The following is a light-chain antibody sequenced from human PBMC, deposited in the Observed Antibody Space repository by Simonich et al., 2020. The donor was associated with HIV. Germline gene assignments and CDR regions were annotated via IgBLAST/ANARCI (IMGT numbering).Light chain of an antibody. CDR2: KAS. Sequence: DIQMTQSSSTLSASVGDRVTITCRASQSISNWLAWYQQQPGKAPKLLIYKASSLESGVPSRFSGRGSGTEFTLTISRLQPDDFATYYCQQYNSYWTFGQGTKVEIK. J-gene: IGKJ1*01. CDR3: QQYNSYWT. V-gene: IGKV1-5*03. CDR1: QSISNW.